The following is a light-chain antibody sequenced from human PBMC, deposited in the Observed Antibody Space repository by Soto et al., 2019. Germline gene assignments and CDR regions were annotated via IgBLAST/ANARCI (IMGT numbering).Light chain of an antibody. J-gene: IGLJ1*01. V-gene: IGLV2-14*01. Sequence: QSVLTQPASVSGSPGQSITISCTGTSSDVGGYNYVSWYQQHPGKAPKLMIYEVTNRPSGVSSRFSGSKSGYTASLTISGLQAEDEADYYCSSFTSSSTLDVFGTGTKVTVL. CDR3: SSFTSSSTLDV. CDR2: EVT. CDR1: SSDVGGYNY.